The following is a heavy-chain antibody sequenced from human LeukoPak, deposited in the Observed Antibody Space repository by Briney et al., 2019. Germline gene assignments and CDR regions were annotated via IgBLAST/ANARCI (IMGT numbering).Heavy chain of an antibody. J-gene: IGHJ4*02. CDR1: GGSVSIGSYY. CDR2: IRYSGRT. V-gene: IGHV4-39*02. D-gene: IGHD6-25*01. Sequence: PSETLSLTCTVSGGSVSIGSYYWSWIRQPPGKGLEWIGSIRYSGRTYYKPSLKSRVTLSVDTSKNQLLLNLRSVTAADTAMYYCAREFNGSPDYLGQGTLVTVSS. CDR3: AREFNGSPDY.